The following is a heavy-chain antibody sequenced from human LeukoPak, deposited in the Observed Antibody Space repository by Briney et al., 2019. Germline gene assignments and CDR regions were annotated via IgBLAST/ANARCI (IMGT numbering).Heavy chain of an antibody. CDR3: ARSLSVVPAAKYCSGGSCYSHYYYGMDV. J-gene: IGHJ6*02. V-gene: IGHV3-21*01. CDR1: GFTFSSYS. D-gene: IGHD2-15*01. CDR2: ISSSSSYI. Sequence: PGGSLRLSCAASGFTFSSYSMNWVRQAPGKGLEWVSSISSSSSYIYYAESVKGRFTISRDNAKNSLYLQMNSLRAEDTAVYYCARSLSVVPAAKYCSGGSCYSHYYYGMDVWGQGTTVTVSS.